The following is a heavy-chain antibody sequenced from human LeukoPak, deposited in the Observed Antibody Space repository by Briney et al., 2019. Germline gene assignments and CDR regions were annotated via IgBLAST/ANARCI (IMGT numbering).Heavy chain of an antibody. J-gene: IGHJ4*02. Sequence: SGRSLRLSCAASGLTFSSYWMSWVRQAPGKGLEWVANIKQDGSEKYYVDSVKGRFTISRDNAKNSLYLQMNSLRAEDTAVYYCATSSGHGGFDYWGQGTLVTVSS. CDR1: GLTFSSYW. V-gene: IGHV3-7*01. CDR3: ATSSGHGGFDY. D-gene: IGHD3-22*01. CDR2: IKQDGSEK.